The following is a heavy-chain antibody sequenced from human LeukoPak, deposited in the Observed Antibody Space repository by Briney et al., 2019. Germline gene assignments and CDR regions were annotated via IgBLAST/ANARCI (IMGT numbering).Heavy chain of an antibody. CDR3: AKAPRPYCSGGSCFDAFDI. D-gene: IGHD2-15*01. CDR2: ISGSGGST. V-gene: IGHV3-23*01. CDR1: GFTFSSYG. J-gene: IGHJ3*02. Sequence: GGSLRLSCAASGFTFSSYGMSWVRQAPGKGLEWVSAISGSGGSTYYADSVKGRFTISRDNSKNTLYLQINSLRADDTAVYQCAKAPRPYCSGGSCFDAFDIWGQGTMVTVSS.